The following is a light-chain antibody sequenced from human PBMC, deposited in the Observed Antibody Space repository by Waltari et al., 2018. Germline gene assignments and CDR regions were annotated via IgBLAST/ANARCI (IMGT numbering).Light chain of an antibody. J-gene: IGLJ3*02. V-gene: IGLV2-14*01. CDR1: YSDVGGSKY. CDR3: SSWTTTNTWV. Sequence: QSALTQPASVSGSPGQSITISCTGTYSDVGGSKYVSWHQQHPGKVPKLMVFAVSGRPSGISNRFSGSKSGNTASLTISGLQAEDEADYYCSSWTTTNTWVFGGGTRLTVL. CDR2: AVS.